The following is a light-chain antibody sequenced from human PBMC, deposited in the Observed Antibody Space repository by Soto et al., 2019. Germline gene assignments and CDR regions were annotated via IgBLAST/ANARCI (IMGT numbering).Light chain of an antibody. CDR3: QQSYSTRIT. V-gene: IGKV1-39*01. CDR1: QSISSY. Sequence: DIQMTQSPSSLSASVGDRVTITCRASQSISSYLNWYQQKPGKAPKLLSYAASSLQSGVPSRFSGSGSGTDFTLTISSLQPEDFATYYCQQSYSTRITFGQGTQLEIK. CDR2: AAS. J-gene: IGKJ5*01.